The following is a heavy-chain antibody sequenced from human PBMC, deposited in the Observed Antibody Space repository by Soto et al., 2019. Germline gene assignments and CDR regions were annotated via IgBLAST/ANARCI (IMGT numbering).Heavy chain of an antibody. Sequence: GGSLRLSCAASGFTFSSYGMHWVRQAPDKGLEWVAVISFDGSNKYYADSVKGRFTISRDNSKNTLYLQMNSLRAEDTAVYFCAEWLVLDARGQGTLVTVS. V-gene: IGHV3-30*03. D-gene: IGHD6-19*01. CDR2: ISFDGSNK. J-gene: IGHJ4*02. CDR3: AEWLVLDA. CDR1: GFTFSSYG.